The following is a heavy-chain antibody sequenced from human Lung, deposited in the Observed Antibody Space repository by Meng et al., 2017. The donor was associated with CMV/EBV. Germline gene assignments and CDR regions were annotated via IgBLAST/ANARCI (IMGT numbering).Heavy chain of an antibody. CDR2: ISTYNGNT. CDR1: GYTFTSYG. J-gene: IGHJ5*02. D-gene: IGHD2-2*01. V-gene: IGHV1-18*01. Sequence: ASVKVSCKASGYTFTSYGINWVRQAPGQGLEWMAWISTYNGNTYYAQKFQGRVTLTTDTSTSAAYMELRSLRSDDAAVYYCARDWRLMNDQPNWFDPWGQGXLVTVSS. CDR3: ARDWRLMNDQPNWFDP.